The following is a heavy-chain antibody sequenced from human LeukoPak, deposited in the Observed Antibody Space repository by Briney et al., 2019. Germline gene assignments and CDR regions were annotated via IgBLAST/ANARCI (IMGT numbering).Heavy chain of an antibody. Sequence: PSETLSLTCTVSGGSISSYYWSWIRQPPGKGLGWIWYIYYSGSTNYNPSLKSRVTISVDTSKNQFSLKLSSVTAADTAVYYCASLATVAGSDYWGQGTLVTVSS. CDR3: ASLATVAGSDY. D-gene: IGHD6-19*01. CDR2: IYYSGST. CDR1: GGSISSYY. V-gene: IGHV4-59*08. J-gene: IGHJ4*02.